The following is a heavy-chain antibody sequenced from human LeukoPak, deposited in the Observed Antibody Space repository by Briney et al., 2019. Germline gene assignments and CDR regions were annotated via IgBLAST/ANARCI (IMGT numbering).Heavy chain of an antibody. D-gene: IGHD2-15*01. Sequence: GSLRLSCAASGFTVSSNYMSWVRQAPGKGLEWVSVIYSGGSTYYADSVKGRFTISRDNSKNTLYLQMNSLRDEDTALYYCARDRDCGTGRCYEYIYWGQGSLVTVSS. CDR2: IYSGGST. J-gene: IGHJ4*02. V-gene: IGHV3-66*01. CDR3: ARDRDCGTGRCYEYIY. CDR1: GFTVSSNY.